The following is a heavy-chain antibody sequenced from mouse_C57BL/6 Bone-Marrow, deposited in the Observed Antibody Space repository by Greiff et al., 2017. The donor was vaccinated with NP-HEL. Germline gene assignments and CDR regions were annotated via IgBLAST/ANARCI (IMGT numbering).Heavy chain of an antibody. Sequence: VQLKQSGPELVKPGASVKISCKASGYAFSSSWMNWVKQRPGKGLEWIGRIYPGDGDTNYNGKFKGKATLTADKSSSTAYMQLSSLTSEDSAVYFCARWLIYGGYYGEFACWGQGTLVTVSA. CDR2: IYPGDGDT. V-gene: IGHV1-82*01. D-gene: IGHD2-3*01. J-gene: IGHJ3*01. CDR3: ARWLIYGGYYGEFAC. CDR1: GYAFSSSW.